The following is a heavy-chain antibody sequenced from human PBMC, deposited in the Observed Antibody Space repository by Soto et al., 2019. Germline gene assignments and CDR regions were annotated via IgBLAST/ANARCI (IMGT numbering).Heavy chain of an antibody. Sequence: GASVKVSCKASGYTFTSYDINWVRQATGQGLEWMGWMNPNSGNTGYAQKFQGRVTMTRNTSISTAYMELSSLRSEDTAVYYCARECSSTGCSYSNGMDVWGQGTTVTVSS. V-gene: IGHV1-8*01. CDR3: ARECSSTGCSYSNGMDV. CDR2: MNPNSGNT. CDR1: GYTFTSYD. J-gene: IGHJ6*02. D-gene: IGHD2-2*01.